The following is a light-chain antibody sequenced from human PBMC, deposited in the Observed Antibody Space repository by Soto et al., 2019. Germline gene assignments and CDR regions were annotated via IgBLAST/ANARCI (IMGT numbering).Light chain of an antibody. CDR3: QQYDDLPIT. CDR2: DVS. Sequence: DIQMTQSPSSLSVSVGDRVTITCQASHDITNYLNWYQQKPGKAPKLLIYDVSKLETGVPSRFSGSGSGTDCTFTISSQQPEDIATYFCQQYDDLPITFGQGTRLDVK. V-gene: IGKV1-33*01. CDR1: HDITNY. J-gene: IGKJ5*01.